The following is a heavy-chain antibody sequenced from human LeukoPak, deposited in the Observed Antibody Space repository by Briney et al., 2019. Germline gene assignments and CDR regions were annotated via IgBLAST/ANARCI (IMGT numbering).Heavy chain of an antibody. Sequence: GESLKISCQASGYSFGDYWIGWVRQMPGKGLEWIGVIYPYDSDTKYSPSFQGQVTISADKSIDVAYLQWTSLKASDTAMYFCARQNLAAAGSLAWGQGTLVTVSS. CDR3: ARQNLAAAGSLA. CDR1: GYSFGDYW. CDR2: IYPYDSDT. J-gene: IGHJ4*02. V-gene: IGHV5-51*01. D-gene: IGHD6-13*01.